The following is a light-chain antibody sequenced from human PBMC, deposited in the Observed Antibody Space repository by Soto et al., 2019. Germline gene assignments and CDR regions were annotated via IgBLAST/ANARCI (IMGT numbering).Light chain of an antibody. CDR1: QSVLYNSNSKNY. CDR2: WAS. V-gene: IGKV4-1*01. CDR3: QQYGSSPPYT. Sequence: DIVMTQSPDSLAVSLGERATINCKSSQSVLYNSNSKNYLAWYQQKVGQPPKLLIYWASTRESGVPDRFSGSGSGTDFTLTISRLEREDFAVYYCQQYGSSPPYTFGQGTKLEIK. J-gene: IGKJ2*01.